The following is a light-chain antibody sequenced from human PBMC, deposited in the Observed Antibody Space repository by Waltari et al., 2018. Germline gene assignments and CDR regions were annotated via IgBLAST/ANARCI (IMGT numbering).Light chain of an antibody. Sequence: SYILTQAPSASVAPGQTATITCGGTNIGGKSVHWFQQRPGQAPALILYDTSDRRSGIPERFSGSNSGDTATLTISSVEVGDEADYFCRVWDTNGDHPVFGGGTKLTVL. CDR3: RVWDTNGDHPV. J-gene: IGLJ2*01. V-gene: IGLV3-21*02. CDR2: DTS. CDR1: NIGGKS.